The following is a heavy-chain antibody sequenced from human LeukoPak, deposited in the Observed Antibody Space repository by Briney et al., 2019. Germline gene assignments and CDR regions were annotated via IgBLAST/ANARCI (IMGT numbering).Heavy chain of an antibody. Sequence: ASVKVSCKASGYTFTGYYMHWVRQATGQGLEWMGWMNPNSGNTGYAQKFQGRVTMTRNTSISTAYMELSSLRSEDTAVYYCARAVYSNYLYYFDYWGQGTLVTVSS. CDR1: GYTFTGYY. CDR3: ARAVYSNYLYYFDY. J-gene: IGHJ4*02. CDR2: MNPNSGNT. D-gene: IGHD4-11*01. V-gene: IGHV1-8*02.